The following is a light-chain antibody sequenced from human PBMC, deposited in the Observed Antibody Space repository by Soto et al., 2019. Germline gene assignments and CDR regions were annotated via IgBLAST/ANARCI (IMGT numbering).Light chain of an antibody. CDR1: QSIGKH. CDR2: GAS. Sequence: DIQNTQGPSVLSASVGDRVTITCRASQSIGKHLNWYQQKPGKAPKFLIYGASTLQNGVPSRFTGSGSGTDFTLTISSLEPEDFAVYYCQQRSNWPPITFGQGTRLEIK. CDR3: QQRSNWPPIT. J-gene: IGKJ5*01. V-gene: IGKV1-39*02.